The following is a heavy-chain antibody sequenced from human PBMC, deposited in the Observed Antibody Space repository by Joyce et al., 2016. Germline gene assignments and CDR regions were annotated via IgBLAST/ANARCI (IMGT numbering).Heavy chain of an antibody. J-gene: IGHJ3*02. D-gene: IGHD1-26*01. CDR1: GFTFSSYV. V-gene: IGHV3-13*01. CDR2: LGPSGDA. Sequence: EVQLVESGGGLVPPGWSLRLSCAASGFTFSSYVLHWDRPATGKGLEWVSGLGPSGDACYLGSVRGRFTISRENAKNSVFLQMSSLGAGDSAVYFCARARVGADAFDIWGQGTVVTVSS. CDR3: ARARVGADAFDI.